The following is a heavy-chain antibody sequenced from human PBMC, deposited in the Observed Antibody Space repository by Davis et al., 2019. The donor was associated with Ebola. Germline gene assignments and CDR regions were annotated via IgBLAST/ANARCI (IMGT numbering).Heavy chain of an antibody. V-gene: IGHV1-2*04. Sequence: ASVKVSCKASGYTFTGYYMHWVRQAPGQGLEWMGWINPNSGGTNYAQKFQGWVTMTRDTSISTAYMELSRLRSDDTAVYYCARDGGSSPHYYYYYYGMDVWGQGTTVTVSS. D-gene: IGHD6-6*01. CDR1: GYTFTGYY. CDR2: INPNSGGT. CDR3: ARDGGSSPHYYYYYYGMDV. J-gene: IGHJ6*02.